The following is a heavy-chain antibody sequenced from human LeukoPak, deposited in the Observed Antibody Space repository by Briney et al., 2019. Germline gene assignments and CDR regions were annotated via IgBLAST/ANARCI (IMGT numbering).Heavy chain of an antibody. Sequence: GGSLRPSCAASGFTFSSYSMNWVRQAPGKGLEWVSSISSSSSYIYYADSVKGRFTISRDNAKNSLYLQMNSLRAEDTAVYYCARVGYSYGYVDYWGQGTLVTVSS. J-gene: IGHJ4*02. CDR1: GFTFSSYS. D-gene: IGHD5-18*01. CDR2: ISSSSSYI. CDR3: ARVGYSYGYVDY. V-gene: IGHV3-21*01.